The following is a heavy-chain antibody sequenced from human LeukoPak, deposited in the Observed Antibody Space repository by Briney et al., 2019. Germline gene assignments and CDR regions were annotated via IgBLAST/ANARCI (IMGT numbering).Heavy chain of an antibody. V-gene: IGHV1-69*01. Sequence: SVKVSCKASGGTFSSYAISWVRQAPGQGLEWMGGVIPIFGTANYAQKFQGRVTITADESTSTAYMELSSLRSEDTAVYYCARSTMTTVTTHDAFDIWGQGTMVTVSS. J-gene: IGHJ3*02. CDR3: ARSTMTTVTTHDAFDI. D-gene: IGHD4-17*01. CDR2: VIPIFGTA. CDR1: GGTFSSYA.